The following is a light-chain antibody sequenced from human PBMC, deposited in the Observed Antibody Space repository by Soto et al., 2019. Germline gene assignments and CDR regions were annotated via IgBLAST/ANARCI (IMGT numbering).Light chain of an antibody. CDR2: AAS. CDR3: QQADSFPLS. V-gene: IGKV1-12*01. J-gene: IGKJ4*01. Sequence: DIQMTQSPSSVSSSIGDRVTISCRASQSIYKWLVWYQQKQGKAPKLLIYAASSLQSGVPSRFSGSGYGTDFTLTISSLQPEDFATYYCQQADSFPLSFGGGTKVEI. CDR1: QSIYKW.